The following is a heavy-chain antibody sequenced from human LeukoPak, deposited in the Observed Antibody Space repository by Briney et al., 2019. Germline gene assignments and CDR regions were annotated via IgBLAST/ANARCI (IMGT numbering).Heavy chain of an antibody. D-gene: IGHD3-3*01. J-gene: IGHJ4*02. V-gene: IGHV4-39*01. CDR2: IYYSGTT. CDR3: AEASEWSINY. CDR1: GGSNSSSRYY. Sequence: SETLSLTCTVSGGSNSSSRYYWGWIRQPPGKGLDWIAIIYYSGTTYYNPSLKSRVTISVDTSKNQFSLRLSSVTAADTAVYYCAEASEWSINYWGQGTLVTVSS.